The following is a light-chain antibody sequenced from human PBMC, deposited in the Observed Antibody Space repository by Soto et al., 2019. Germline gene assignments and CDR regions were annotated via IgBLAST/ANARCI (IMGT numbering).Light chain of an antibody. CDR1: QSVDRRY. V-gene: IGKV3-20*01. CDR2: GAH. J-gene: IGKJ1*01. CDR3: QQFVTSPTWT. Sequence: EIVLTQSPGTLSLSPGERATLSCRASQSVDRRYLAWYQQKPGQAPRLLIYGAHSRATGIPDRFSGSGSGTDFTLTISRLEPEDFALYYCQQFVTSPTWTFCQVSIVDIK.